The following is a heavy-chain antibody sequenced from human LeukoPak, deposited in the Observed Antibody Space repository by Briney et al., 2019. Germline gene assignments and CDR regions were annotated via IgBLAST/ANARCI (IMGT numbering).Heavy chain of an antibody. CDR3: ARFYSGSYLVDY. CDR1: GYSFTNNW. J-gene: IGHJ4*02. V-gene: IGHV5-51*01. CDR2: ISPGDSDT. Sequence: GESLKISCKGSGYSFTNNWIGWVRQMPGKGLEWMGIISPGDSDTRHSPSFQGQVTISVDKSINTAYLQWSSLKASDTAMYYCARFYSGSYLVDYWGQGTLVTVSS. D-gene: IGHD1-26*01.